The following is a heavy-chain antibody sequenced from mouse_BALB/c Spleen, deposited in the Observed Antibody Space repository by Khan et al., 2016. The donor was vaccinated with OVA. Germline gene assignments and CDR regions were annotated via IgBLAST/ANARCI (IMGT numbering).Heavy chain of an antibody. CDR1: GFTFSTYG. V-gene: IGHV5-6*01. CDR3: TRLSYYYNSEGVAD. CDR2: ISSGGHYT. J-gene: IGHJ3*01. D-gene: IGHD1-1*02. Sequence: EVELVESGGDLVKPGGSLKLSCAASGFTFSTYGMSWVRQTPDMRLEWVATISSGGHYTYYPDSVKGRFTISRDNAKNTLYLQMSSLKSEDTAIYYCTRLSYYYNSEGVADWGQGTLVTVSA.